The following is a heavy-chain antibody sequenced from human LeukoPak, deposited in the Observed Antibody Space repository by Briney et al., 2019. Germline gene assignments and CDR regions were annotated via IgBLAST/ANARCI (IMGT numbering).Heavy chain of an antibody. V-gene: IGHV3-74*01. Sequence: SGGSLRLSCAASGFNSRNYWMHWVRQAPGKGLVWVSRINSDGSSTSYADSVKGRFTISRDNAENTLYLQINSLRAEDTAVYYCATDEAATGRLDYWGQGTLVTDSS. CDR3: ATDEAATGRLDY. CDR2: INSDGSST. D-gene: IGHD1-1*01. CDR1: GFNSRNYW. J-gene: IGHJ4*02.